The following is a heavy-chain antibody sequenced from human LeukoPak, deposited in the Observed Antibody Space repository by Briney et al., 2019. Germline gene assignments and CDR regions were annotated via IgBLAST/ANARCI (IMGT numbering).Heavy chain of an antibody. CDR2: IYYSGST. D-gene: IGHD6-13*01. V-gene: IGHV4-39*01. Sequence: SETLSLTCTVSGGSISSSSYYWGWIRQPPGKGLEWIGSIYYSGSTYYNPSLKSRVTISVDTSKNQFSLKLSSVTAADTAVYYCARQVQLVEFDYWGQGTLVTVSS. J-gene: IGHJ4*02. CDR1: GGSISSSSYY. CDR3: ARQVQLVEFDY.